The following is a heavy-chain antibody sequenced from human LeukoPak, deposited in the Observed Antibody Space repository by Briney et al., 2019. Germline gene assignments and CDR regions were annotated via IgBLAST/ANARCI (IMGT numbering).Heavy chain of an antibody. V-gene: IGHV3-23*01. J-gene: IGHJ4*02. CDR1: GFTFSSYA. Sequence: PGGSLRLSCAASGFTFSSYAMSWVRQAPGKGLEWVSAISGSGGCTYYADSVKGRFTISRDNSKNTLYLQMNSLRAEDTAVYYCAKDRAPQIDHDYWGQGTLVTVSS. D-gene: IGHD1-14*01. CDR3: AKDRAPQIDHDY. CDR2: ISGSGGCT.